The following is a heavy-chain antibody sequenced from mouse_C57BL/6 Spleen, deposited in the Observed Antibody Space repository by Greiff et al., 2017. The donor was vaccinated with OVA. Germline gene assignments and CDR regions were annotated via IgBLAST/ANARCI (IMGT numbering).Heavy chain of an antibody. V-gene: IGHV3-6*01. D-gene: IGHD2-5*01. CDR3: ARAGYSNLFDY. CDR2: ISYDGSN. Sequence: EVKLQESGPGLVKPSPSLSLTCSVTGYSITSGYYWNWIRQFPGNKLEWMGYISYDGSNNYNPSLKNRISITRDTSKNQFFLKLNSVTTEDTATYYCARAGYSNLFDYWGQGTTLTVSS. J-gene: IGHJ2*01. CDR1: GYSITSGYY.